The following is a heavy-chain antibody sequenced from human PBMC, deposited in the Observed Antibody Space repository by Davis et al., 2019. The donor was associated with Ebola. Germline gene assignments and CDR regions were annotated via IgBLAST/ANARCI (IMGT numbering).Heavy chain of an antibody. CDR2: INHSGST. CDR1: GGSFSGYY. V-gene: IGHV4-34*01. J-gene: IGHJ5*02. CDR3: ARGRIVVVPAAIWSWFDP. Sequence: SETLSLTCAVYGGSFSGYYWSWIRQPPGKGLEWIGEINHSGSTNYNPSLKSRVTISVDTSKNQFSLKLSSVTAADTALYYCARGRIVVVPAAIWSWFDPWGQGTLVTVSS. D-gene: IGHD2-2*01.